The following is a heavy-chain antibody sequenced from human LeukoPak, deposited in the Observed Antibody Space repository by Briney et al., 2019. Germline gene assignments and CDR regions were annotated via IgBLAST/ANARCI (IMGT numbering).Heavy chain of an antibody. V-gene: IGHV3-23*01. Sequence: PGGSLRLSCAASGFTFSSYAVSWVRQAPGKGLEWVSGISGSDGTTYYADSVKGRFTISRDNSKNTLYLQMNSLRADDTALYYCAKQGSRGWLSAFNYWGQGTLVTVSS. D-gene: IGHD6-19*01. J-gene: IGHJ4*02. CDR3: AKQGSRGWLSAFNY. CDR2: ISGSDGTT. CDR1: GFTFSSYA.